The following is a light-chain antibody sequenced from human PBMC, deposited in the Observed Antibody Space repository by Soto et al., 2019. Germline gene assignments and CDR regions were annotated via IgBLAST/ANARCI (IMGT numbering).Light chain of an antibody. V-gene: IGLV1-44*01. CDR3: VAWDDSLNGWV. CDR2: SDN. CDR1: SSNIGTNP. J-gene: IGLJ3*02. Sequence: QSVLTQAPSASGTPGQRVSISCSGSSSNIGTNPVYWHQHLPGTAPKLLIYSDNQRPSGVPDRFFGSKSGTSASLAISGLQSEDEADYYCVAWDDSLNGWVFGGGTQLTVL.